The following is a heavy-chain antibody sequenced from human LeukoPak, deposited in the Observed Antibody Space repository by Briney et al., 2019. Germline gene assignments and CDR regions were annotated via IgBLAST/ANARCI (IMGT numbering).Heavy chain of an antibody. CDR1: GFTFSSYS. CDR2: IRFTGSYI. J-gene: IGHJ2*01. CDR3: AQSYSSSWYWCFDL. V-gene: IGHV3-21*04. D-gene: IGHD6-13*01. Sequence: GGSLRLSCAASGFTFSSYSMNWVRQAPGRGLEWVSSIRFTGSYIYYADSVKGRFTISRDDAKNLLSLQMISLRVEDTAVYFCAQSYSSSWYWCFDLWGRGTLVTVSS.